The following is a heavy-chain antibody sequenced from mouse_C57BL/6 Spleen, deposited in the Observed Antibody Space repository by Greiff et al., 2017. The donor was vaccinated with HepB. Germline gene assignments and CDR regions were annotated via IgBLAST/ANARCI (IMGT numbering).Heavy chain of an antibody. CDR3: ARDFDDYGAMDY. J-gene: IGHJ4*01. D-gene: IGHD2-3*01. CDR2: INYDGSST. V-gene: IGHV5-16*01. Sequence: EVKVVESEGGLVQPGSSMKLSCTASGFTFSDYYMAWVRQVPEKGLEWVANINYDGSSTYYLDSLKSRFIISRDNAKNILYLQMSSLKSEDTATYYCARDFDDYGAMDYWGQGTSVTVSS. CDR1: GFTFSDYY.